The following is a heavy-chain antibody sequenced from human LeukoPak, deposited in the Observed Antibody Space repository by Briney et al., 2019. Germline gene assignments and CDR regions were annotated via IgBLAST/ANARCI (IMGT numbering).Heavy chain of an antibody. Sequence: SETLSLTCTVSGGSISSYYWSWIRQPAGKGLEWIGRIYTSGSTNYNPSLKSRVTMSVDTSKNQFSLKLSSVTAADTAVYYCARVGIAAAGTQNYYYYYGMDVWGKGTTVTVSS. CDR3: ARVGIAAAGTQNYYYYYGMDV. CDR1: GGSISSYY. CDR2: IYTSGST. V-gene: IGHV4-4*07. D-gene: IGHD6-13*01. J-gene: IGHJ6*04.